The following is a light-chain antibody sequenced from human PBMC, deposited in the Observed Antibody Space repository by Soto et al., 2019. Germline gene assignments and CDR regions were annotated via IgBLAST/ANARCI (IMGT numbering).Light chain of an antibody. CDR3: QQYYRWPQT. J-gene: IGKJ1*01. V-gene: IGKV3D-15*01. CDR1: QSVSSY. CDR2: GAS. Sequence: IVLTQSPATLSWSPGARATLSCRASQSVSSYLAWYQQKPGQAPRLLIYGASSRATGIPDRLSGSGSGTELTLTISRLQSEDFAVYYCQQYYRWPQTXGQGTKVDIK.